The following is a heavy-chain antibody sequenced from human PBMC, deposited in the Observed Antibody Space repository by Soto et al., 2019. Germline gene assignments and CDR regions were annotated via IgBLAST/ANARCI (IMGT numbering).Heavy chain of an antibody. Sequence: QVQLQESGPGLVKPSETLSLTCTVSGGSISSYYWSWIRQPPGKGLEWIGYIYYSGSTNYNPSLKSRVTISVDTSKNQFSLKLSSVTAADTAVYYCARHHRPIRAGELFGWFDPWGQGTLVTVSS. CDR2: IYYSGST. V-gene: IGHV4-59*08. CDR3: ARHHRPIRAGELFGWFDP. CDR1: GGSISSYY. J-gene: IGHJ5*02. D-gene: IGHD3-10*01.